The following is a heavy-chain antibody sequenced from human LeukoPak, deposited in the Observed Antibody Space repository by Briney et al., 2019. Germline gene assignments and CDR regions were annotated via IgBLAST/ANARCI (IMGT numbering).Heavy chain of an antibody. V-gene: IGHV4-38-2*01. CDR2: IYHSGST. CDR1: GYSISSGYY. CDR3: ARHAGYYYYMDV. J-gene: IGHJ6*03. Sequence: SETLSLTCAVSGYSISSGYYWGWIRQPPGKGLEWIGSIYHSGSTYYNPSLESRVTISVDTSKNQFSLKLSSVTAADTAVYYCARHAGYYYYMDVWGKGTTVTVSS. D-gene: IGHD1-14*01.